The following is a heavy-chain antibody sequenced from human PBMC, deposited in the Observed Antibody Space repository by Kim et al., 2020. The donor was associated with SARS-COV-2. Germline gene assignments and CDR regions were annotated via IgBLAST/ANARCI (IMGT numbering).Heavy chain of an antibody. J-gene: IGHJ4*02. CDR3: ARETLEVTDY. D-gene: IGHD5-18*01. CDR2: SNE. V-gene: IGHV3-30-3*01. Sequence: SNENCADTVKGRFTNSRDNSKITRYLQMNSLRAEDTAVYYCARETLEVTDYWGQGTLVTVSS.